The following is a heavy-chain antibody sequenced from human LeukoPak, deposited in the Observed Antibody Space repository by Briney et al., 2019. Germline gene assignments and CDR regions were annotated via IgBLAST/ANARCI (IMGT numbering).Heavy chain of an antibody. CDR3: ARDWGSDEAIDY. D-gene: IGHD2-21*02. CDR1: GFTFSSYG. CDR2: IWHDGKHK. J-gene: IGHJ4*02. V-gene: IGHV3-33*01. Sequence: GGSLRLSCAASGFTFSSYGIHWVRQAPGKGLEWVAVIWHDGKHKFYADSLKGRFTISRDNSKEKALLQMNSLRAEDTAVYYCARDWGSDEAIDYWGQGTRVTVSS.